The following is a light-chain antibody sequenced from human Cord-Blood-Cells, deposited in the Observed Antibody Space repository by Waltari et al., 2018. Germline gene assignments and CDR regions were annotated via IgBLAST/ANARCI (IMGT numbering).Light chain of an antibody. Sequence: IHMTQSPSSLSASVGERVTITCRASQSISSYLNWYQQKPGKAPKLLIYAASSLQSGVPSRFSGSGSGTDFTLTISSLQPEDFATYYCQQSYSTPHTFGQGTKVEIK. CDR3: QQSYSTPHT. V-gene: IGKV1-39*01. CDR2: AAS. J-gene: IGKJ2*01. CDR1: QSISSY.